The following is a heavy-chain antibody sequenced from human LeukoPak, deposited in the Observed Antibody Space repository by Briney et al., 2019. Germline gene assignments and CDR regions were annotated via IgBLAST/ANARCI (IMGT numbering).Heavy chain of an antibody. Sequence: SETLSLTCTVSGGSISSSGYYWGWIRQPPGKGLEWIGNMYYSGSTYHSPSLKSRVSISVDTSKNQFSLKLSSVTAADTAVYYCARILYCSGGSCYVVAYYYYGMDVWGQGTTVTVSS. CDR1: GGSISSSGYY. CDR3: ARILYCSGGSCYVVAYYYYGMDV. J-gene: IGHJ6*02. V-gene: IGHV4-39*01. CDR2: MYYSGST. D-gene: IGHD2-15*01.